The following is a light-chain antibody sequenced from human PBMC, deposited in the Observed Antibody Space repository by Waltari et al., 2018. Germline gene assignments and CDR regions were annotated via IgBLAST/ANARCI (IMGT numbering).Light chain of an antibody. Sequence: DIQITQSPSTLSASIGDRVTITCRASQSLTTWLAWYQQKPGKAPKLLISNAFSLESGVPSRFSGSGYGTEFTLTISSMQPDDLATYYCQQYHVYWVFGQGTKVEIK. CDR1: QSLTTW. CDR2: NAF. J-gene: IGKJ1*01. CDR3: QQYHVYWV. V-gene: IGKV1-5*03.